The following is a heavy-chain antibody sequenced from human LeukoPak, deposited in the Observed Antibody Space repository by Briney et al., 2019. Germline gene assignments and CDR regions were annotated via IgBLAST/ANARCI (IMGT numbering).Heavy chain of an antibody. CDR3: AREPGWSSTSYYYYMDV. Sequence: GGSLRLSCAASGFTFSSYAMHWVCQAPGKGLEWVAVISYDGGNKYYADSVKGRFTISRDNSKNTLYLQLNSLRAEDTAVYYCAREPGWSSTSYYYYMDVWGKGTTVTVSS. CDR1: GFTFSSYA. CDR2: ISYDGGNK. D-gene: IGHD6-6*01. J-gene: IGHJ6*03. V-gene: IGHV3-30*04.